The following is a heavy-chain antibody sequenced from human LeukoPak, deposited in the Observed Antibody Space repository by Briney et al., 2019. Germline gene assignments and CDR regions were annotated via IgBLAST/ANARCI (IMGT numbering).Heavy chain of an antibody. J-gene: IGHJ4*02. Sequence: PGGSLRLSCAASGFTFNSYAMKWVRQAPGKGLEWLAVVLSDGSDQYYGDSVQGRFTVSRDNSKNTLYLQMDNLRFEDTAVYYCARGSYSTYDLGPDYWGQGTLVTVSS. CDR3: ARGSYSTYDLGPDY. V-gene: IGHV3-30*04. D-gene: IGHD5-12*01. CDR1: GFTFNSYA. CDR2: VLSDGSDQ.